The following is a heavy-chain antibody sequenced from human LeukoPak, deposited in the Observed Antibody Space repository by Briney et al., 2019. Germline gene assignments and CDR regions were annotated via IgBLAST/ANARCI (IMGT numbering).Heavy chain of an antibody. D-gene: IGHD4-17*01. V-gene: IGHV4-4*07. CDR2: IYTSGST. CDR1: GGSISSYY. CDR3: ARMTTVTTRGWFDP. J-gene: IGHJ5*02. Sequence: PSETLSLTCTVSGGSISSYYWSWIRQPAGKGLEWIGHIYTSGSTNYNPSLKSRVTMSVDTSKNQFSLKLSSVTAADTAVYYCARMTTVTTRGWFDPWGQGTLVTVSS.